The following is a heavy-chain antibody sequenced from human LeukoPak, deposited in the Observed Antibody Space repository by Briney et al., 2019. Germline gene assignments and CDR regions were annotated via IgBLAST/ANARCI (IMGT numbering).Heavy chain of an antibody. J-gene: IGHJ5*02. CDR3: ARVCSGGSCYPPGNWFDP. Sequence: ASVKVSCKASRYTFTGYYMHWVRQAPGQGLEWLGWINPNSGGTNYAQKFQGRVTMTRDTSISTAYMELSRLRSDDTAVYYCARVCSGGSCYPPGNWFDPWGQGTLVTVFS. CDR2: INPNSGGT. CDR1: RYTFTGYY. V-gene: IGHV1-2*02. D-gene: IGHD2-15*01.